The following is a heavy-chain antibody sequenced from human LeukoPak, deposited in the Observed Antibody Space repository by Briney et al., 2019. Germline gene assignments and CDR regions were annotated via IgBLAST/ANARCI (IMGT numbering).Heavy chain of an antibody. D-gene: IGHD3/OR15-3a*01. CDR2: IYYSGST. Sequence: SETLSLTCTVSGGSISSYYWSWIRQPPGKGLEWIGYIYYSGSTNYNPSLKSRVTISVDTSKNQFSLKLSSVTAADTAVYYCARADGLAWVDYWGQGTLVTVSS. V-gene: IGHV4-59*08. CDR3: ARADGLAWVDY. J-gene: IGHJ4*02. CDR1: GGSISSYY.